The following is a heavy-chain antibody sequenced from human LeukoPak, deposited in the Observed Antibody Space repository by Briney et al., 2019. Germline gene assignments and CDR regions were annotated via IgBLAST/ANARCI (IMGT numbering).Heavy chain of an antibody. V-gene: IGHV3-74*01. CDR3: ARDLGLRWFSLDY. D-gene: IGHD4-23*01. J-gene: IGHJ4*02. CDR2: IKGDGSSI. CDR1: GFTFSNFW. Sequence: GGSLRLSCAASGFTFSNFWMYWVRQAPGKGLVWVSRIKGDGSSIIYADSVKGRFTISRDNAKNTLYLQMNSLRAEDTAVYYCARDLGLRWFSLDYWGQGTLVTVSS.